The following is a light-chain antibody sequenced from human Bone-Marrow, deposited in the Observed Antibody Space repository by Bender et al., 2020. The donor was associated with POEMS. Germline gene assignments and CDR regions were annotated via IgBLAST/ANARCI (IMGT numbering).Light chain of an antibody. CDR3: QSYDNSLGGWV. CDR2: GYK. J-gene: IGLJ3*02. Sequence: QSVLTPPPSVSGAPGQRVTISCTGSSSNTGSGYDINWYQHLPGTAPKLLIYGYKNRPSGVPDRFSGSKSGTSASLAITGLQAEDEGDYYCQSYDNSLGGWVFGGGTKLTVL. CDR1: SSNTGSGYD. V-gene: IGLV1-40*01.